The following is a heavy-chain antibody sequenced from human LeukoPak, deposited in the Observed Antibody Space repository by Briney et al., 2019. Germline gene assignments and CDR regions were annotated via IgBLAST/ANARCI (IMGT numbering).Heavy chain of an antibody. V-gene: IGHV3-11*01. CDR1: GFTFSDYY. D-gene: IGHD4-11*01. Sequence: GGSLRLSCAASGFTFSDYYMSWIRQAPGKGLEWVSYISSSGSTIYYADSVKGRFTISRDNAKNSLYLQMNSLRAEDTAVYYCTTDPVVSVTLVGDFDYWGQGTLVTVSS. CDR3: TTDPVVSVTLVGDFDY. CDR2: ISSSGSTI. J-gene: IGHJ4*02.